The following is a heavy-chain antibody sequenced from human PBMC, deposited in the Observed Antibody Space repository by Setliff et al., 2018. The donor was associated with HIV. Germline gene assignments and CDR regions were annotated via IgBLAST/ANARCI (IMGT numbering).Heavy chain of an antibody. V-gene: IGHV3-33*06. Sequence: GGSLRLSCAASGFTFNSYGMHWVRQAPGKGLEWVALIWYDASKKEYADSVKGRFNILRDDSKKTVDLQMNSLRAEDTAVYYCAKDPTTGAVAVYYFDYWGQGTLVTVSS. D-gene: IGHD6-19*01. CDR3: AKDPTTGAVAVYYFDY. J-gene: IGHJ4*02. CDR2: IWYDASKK. CDR1: GFTFNSYG.